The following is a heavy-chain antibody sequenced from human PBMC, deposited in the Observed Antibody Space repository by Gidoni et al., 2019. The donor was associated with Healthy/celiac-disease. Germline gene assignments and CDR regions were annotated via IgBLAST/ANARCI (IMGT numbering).Heavy chain of an antibody. V-gene: IGHV4-34*01. Sequence: QVQLQQWGAGLLKPSETLSLTCAVYGGSFSGSYWSWIRQPPGKGLEWIGEINHSGSTNYNPSLKSRVTISVDTSKNQFSLKLSSVTAADTAVYYCARGMTTVVTPVPPKNWFDPWGQGTLVTVSS. D-gene: IGHD4-17*01. CDR1: GGSFSGSY. J-gene: IGHJ5*02. CDR3: ARGMTTVVTPVPPKNWFDP. CDR2: INHSGST.